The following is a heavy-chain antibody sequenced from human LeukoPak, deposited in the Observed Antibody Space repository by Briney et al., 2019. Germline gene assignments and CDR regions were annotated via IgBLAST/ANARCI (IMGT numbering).Heavy chain of an antibody. CDR3: ARDQHSSGWYRYFDL. CDR2: IKEDGTEK. J-gene: IGHJ2*01. CDR1: GFIFTDYW. Sequence: GGSLRLSCAASGFIFTDYWMYWVRQAPGKGLAWVANIKEDGTEKNYVDSVKGRFTISRDNAKNSLYLQMNSLRAEDTAVYYCARDQHSSGWYRYFDLWGRGTLVTVSS. D-gene: IGHD6-19*01. V-gene: IGHV3-7*01.